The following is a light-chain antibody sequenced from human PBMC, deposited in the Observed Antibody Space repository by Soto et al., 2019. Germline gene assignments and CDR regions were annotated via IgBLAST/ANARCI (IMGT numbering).Light chain of an antibody. J-gene: IGLJ1*01. Sequence: QSVLTQPASVSGSPGQSITISCTGTSSNVGSYKLVSWYQQHPGKAPKLMIHEVSNRPSGVSNRFSGSKSGNTASLTISGLQAEDEADYYCDSYTSSRAYVFGIGTKLTVL. CDR1: SSNVGSYKL. V-gene: IGLV2-14*02. CDR3: DSYTSSRAYV. CDR2: EVS.